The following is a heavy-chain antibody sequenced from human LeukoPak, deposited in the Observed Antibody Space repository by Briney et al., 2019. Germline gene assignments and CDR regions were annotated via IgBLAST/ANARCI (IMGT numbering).Heavy chain of an antibody. CDR1: GYSISSGYY. Sequence: SETLSLTCAVSGYSISSGYYWGWIRQPPGKGLEWIGTIYHSGNTYYNPSLKSRVTISVDTSKNQFSLKLTSVTAADTAVYHCARETYYYDSSVYTEFYNWFDPWGQGTLVTVSS. V-gene: IGHV4-38-2*02. J-gene: IGHJ5*02. CDR3: ARETYYYDSSVYTEFYNWFDP. CDR2: IYHSGNT. D-gene: IGHD3-22*01.